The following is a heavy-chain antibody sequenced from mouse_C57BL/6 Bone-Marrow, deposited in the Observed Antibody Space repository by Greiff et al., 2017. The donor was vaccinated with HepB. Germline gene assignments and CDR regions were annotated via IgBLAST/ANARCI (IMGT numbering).Heavy chain of an antibody. V-gene: IGHV3-6*01. Sequence: DVKLVESGPGLVKPSQSLSLTCSVTGYSITSGYYWNWIRQFPGNKLEWMGYISYDGSNNYNPSLKNRISITRDTSKNQFFLKLNSVTTEDTATYYCASLYYYGSSSWFAYWGQGTLVTVSA. J-gene: IGHJ3*01. D-gene: IGHD1-1*01. CDR2: ISYDGSN. CDR3: ASLYYYGSSSWFAY. CDR1: GYSITSGYY.